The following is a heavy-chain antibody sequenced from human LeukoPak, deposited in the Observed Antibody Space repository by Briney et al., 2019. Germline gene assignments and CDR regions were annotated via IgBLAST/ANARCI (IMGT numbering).Heavy chain of an antibody. D-gene: IGHD3-3*01. V-gene: IGHV4-34*01. Sequence: SETLSLTCAVYGGSFSGYYWSWIRQPPGKGLEWIGEINHSGSTNYNPSLKSRVTISVDTSKNQFSLKLSSVTAADTAVYYCARGYYDFWSGYLPFDYWGQGTLVTVSS. J-gene: IGHJ4*02. CDR1: GGSFSGYY. CDR2: INHSGST. CDR3: ARGYYDFWSGYLPFDY.